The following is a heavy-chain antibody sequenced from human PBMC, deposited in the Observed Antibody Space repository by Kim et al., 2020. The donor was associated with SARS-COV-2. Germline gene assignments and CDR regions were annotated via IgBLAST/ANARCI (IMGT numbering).Heavy chain of an antibody. J-gene: IGHJ4*02. D-gene: IGHD3-22*01. CDR3: ARAALGSGDYYGVDY. V-gene: IGHV1-2*02. Sequence: ASVKVSGKASGYTFTGYYMHWVRQAPGQGLEWMGWINPNSGGTNYAQKFQGRVTMTRDTSISTAYMERSRLRSDDTAVYYCARAALGSGDYYGVDYWGQGSLVTASS. CDR2: INPNSGGT. CDR1: GYTFTGYY.